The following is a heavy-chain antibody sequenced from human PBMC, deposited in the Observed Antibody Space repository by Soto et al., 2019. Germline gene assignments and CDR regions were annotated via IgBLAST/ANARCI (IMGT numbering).Heavy chain of an antibody. CDR3: AEDSVSYNGIYGAFDI. V-gene: IGHV3-23*01. J-gene: IGHJ3*02. D-gene: IGHD3-3*02. Sequence: VPLLQSGGGLVQPGGPLGLSCEAYGFTFSNYAMSWVRQAPGERPEWVSTFGGGDDIFYADSVKGPFTISRDDSRNTLYLRMDNLLVEDTAIYFCAEDSVSYNGIYGAFDIWGQGTVVTVSS. CDR2: FGGGDDI. CDR1: GFTFSNYA.